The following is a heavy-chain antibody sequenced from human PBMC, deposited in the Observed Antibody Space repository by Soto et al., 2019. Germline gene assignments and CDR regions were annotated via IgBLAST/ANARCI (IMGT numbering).Heavy chain of an antibody. CDR3: ARLTSYCGGDCYPMNGMDV. D-gene: IGHD2-21*02. CDR1: GYTFTSYG. J-gene: IGHJ6*02. V-gene: IGHV1-18*04. CDR2: ISAYNGNT. Sequence: GASVKVSCKASGYTFTSYGISWVRQAPGQGREWMGWISAYNGNTNYAQKLQGRVTMTTDTSTSTAYMELRSLRSDDTAVYYCARLTSYCGGDCYPMNGMDVWGQGTTVTVSS.